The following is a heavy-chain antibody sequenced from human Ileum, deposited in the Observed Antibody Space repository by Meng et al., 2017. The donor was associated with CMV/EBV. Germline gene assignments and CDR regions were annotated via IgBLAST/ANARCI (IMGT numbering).Heavy chain of an antibody. V-gene: IGHV3-15*01. J-gene: IGHJ4*02. CDR2: MKNKTNGETT. CDR1: GFYFSNAG. Sequence: GFYFSNAGMKGGRQAGGEGVGWVGRMKNKTNGETTHYATLVKDRFSNFSDDSKNPEYLRMSSLNTEEKGMYYCLTRLGNTAYVDYWGQGTLVTVSS. D-gene: IGHD3-16*01. CDR3: LTRLGNTAYVDY.